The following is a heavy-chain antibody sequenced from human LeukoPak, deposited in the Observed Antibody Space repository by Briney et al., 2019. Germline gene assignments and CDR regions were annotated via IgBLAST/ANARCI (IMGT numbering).Heavy chain of an antibody. Sequence: GGSLRLSCAASGFTFSSYAMHWVRQAPGKGLEWVAVISYDGSNKYCADSVKGRFTISRDNSKNTLYLQMNSLRAEDTAVYYCASEPSTLVPAAIGFRYYFDYWGQGTLVTVSS. V-gene: IGHV3-30-3*01. CDR1: GFTFSSYA. CDR2: ISYDGSNK. J-gene: IGHJ4*02. CDR3: ASEPSTLVPAAIGFRYYFDY. D-gene: IGHD2-2*01.